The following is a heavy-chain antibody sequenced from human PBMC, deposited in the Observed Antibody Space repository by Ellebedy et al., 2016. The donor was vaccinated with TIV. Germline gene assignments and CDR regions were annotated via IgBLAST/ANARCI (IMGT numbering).Heavy chain of an antibody. J-gene: IGHJ4*02. CDR3: SFKGVATRVY. CDR2: VSSSGDTT. V-gene: IGHV3-23*01. CDR1: GFSFNSYA. Sequence: GESLKISCAASGFSFNSYAMNWVRQAPGKGLEGVSAVSSSGDTTYYADSVKGRFTISRDNSKNTLYLQMSSLRAEDTAVYYCSFKGVATRVYWGQGTLVTVSS. D-gene: IGHD4-23*01.